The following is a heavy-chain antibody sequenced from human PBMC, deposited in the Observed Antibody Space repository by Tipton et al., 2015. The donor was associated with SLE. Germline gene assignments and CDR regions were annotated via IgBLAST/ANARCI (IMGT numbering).Heavy chain of an antibody. CDR1: GTSVSSYY. CDR2: VYQNVNT. Sequence: LRLTCTVSGTSVSSYYWSWIRQPPGKGLEWIAYVYQNVNTNYNPSLKSRVTISVDTSKNQFSLKLTSLTAADTAVYYCARGRGITIFGVLIPAYYFDYWGQGTLVTVSS. J-gene: IGHJ4*02. CDR3: ARGRGITIFGVLIPAYYFDY. V-gene: IGHV4-59*02. D-gene: IGHD3-3*01.